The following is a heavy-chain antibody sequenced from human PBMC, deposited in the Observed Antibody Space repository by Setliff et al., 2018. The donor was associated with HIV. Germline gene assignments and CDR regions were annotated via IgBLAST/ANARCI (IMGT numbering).Heavy chain of an antibody. CDR3: ARVYCSTRSCVDEWYFDY. D-gene: IGHD2-2*01. J-gene: IGHJ4*01. CDR2: INPYGGAA. Sequence: ASVKVSCKASGYIFTDYYLHWVRQAPGQGLEWMGVINPYGGAADFAQRFRDRLAMTTDTSTSTVFLELSSLRSEDTAIYYCARVYCSTRSCVDEWYFDYWG. V-gene: IGHV1-46*01. CDR1: GYIFTDYY.